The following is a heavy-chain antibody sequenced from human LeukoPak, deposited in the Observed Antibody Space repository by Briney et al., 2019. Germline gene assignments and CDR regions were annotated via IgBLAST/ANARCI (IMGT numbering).Heavy chain of an antibody. CDR3: AKDPYSDFWSGYYFFDY. J-gene: IGHJ4*02. CDR2: VSGSGGFT. V-gene: IGHV3-23*01. Sequence: PGGSLRLSCAASGFTFAKYAMSWVRQAPGKGVEWVSGVSGSGGFTYYADSVKGRFTISRDNSKNTLYMQMSSLRAEDTALYYCAKDPYSDFWSGYYFFDYWGQGTLATVSS. CDR1: GFTFAKYA. D-gene: IGHD3-3*01.